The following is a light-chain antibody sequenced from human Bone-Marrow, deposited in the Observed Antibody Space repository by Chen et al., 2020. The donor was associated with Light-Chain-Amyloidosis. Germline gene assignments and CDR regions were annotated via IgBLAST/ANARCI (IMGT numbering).Light chain of an antibody. CDR2: RDT. V-gene: IGLV3-25*03. CDR1: DLPTKY. Sequence: SYELTQPPSVSVSPGQTARITCSGDDLPTKYAYWYQQKPGQAPVLVIQRDTERPSGISERFSGSSSGTTATLTISWVQAEDEADYHCQSADSSGTYEVIFGGGTKLTVL. J-gene: IGLJ2*01. CDR3: QSADSSGTYEVI.